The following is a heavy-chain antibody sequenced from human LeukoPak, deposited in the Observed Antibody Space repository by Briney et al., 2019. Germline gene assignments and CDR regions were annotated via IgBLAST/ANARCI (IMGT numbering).Heavy chain of an antibody. V-gene: IGHV4-38-2*01. D-gene: IGHD3-3*01. CDR2: ISDRGST. CDR3: ARYFDFWSGYPNWLDP. CDR1: GSSIRSRYY. J-gene: IGHJ5*02. Sequence: SETLSLTCVVSGSSIRSRYYWGWIRRPPGGGLEWIGIISDRGSTYYNSSLRSRVNISVDMSKNQFSLTLRSVTAADTAIYFCARYFDFWSGYPNWLDPWGQGMLVIVSA.